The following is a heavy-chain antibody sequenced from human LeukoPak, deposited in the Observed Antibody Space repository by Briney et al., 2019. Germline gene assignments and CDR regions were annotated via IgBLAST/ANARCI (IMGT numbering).Heavy chain of an antibody. D-gene: IGHD1-26*01. CDR2: IRYDGSNK. CDR1: GFTFSSYG. J-gene: IGHJ6*03. Sequence: GGSLRLSCAASGFTFSSYGMHWVRQAPGKGLEWVAFIRYDGSNKYYADSVKGRFTISRDNSKNTLYLQMNSLRAEDTAVYYCAKGDMGGAPYYYYYMDVWGKGTTVTISS. V-gene: IGHV3-30*02. CDR3: AKGDMGGAPYYYYYMDV.